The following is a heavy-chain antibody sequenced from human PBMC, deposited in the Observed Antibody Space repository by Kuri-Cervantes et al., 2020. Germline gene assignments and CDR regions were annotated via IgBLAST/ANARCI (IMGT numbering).Heavy chain of an antibody. CDR3: ARDSTSRFGGYDDSPFDY. Sequence: LKISCAASGFTSDDYAMHWVRQAPGKGLEWVPGISWNSGSIGYAYSVKGRFTISRDNAKNSLYLQMNSLRAEDTAVYYCARDSTSRFGGYDDSPFDYWGQGTLVTVSS. V-gene: IGHV3-9*02. D-gene: IGHD5-12*01. J-gene: IGHJ4*02. CDR1: GFTSDDYA. CDR2: ISWNSGSI.